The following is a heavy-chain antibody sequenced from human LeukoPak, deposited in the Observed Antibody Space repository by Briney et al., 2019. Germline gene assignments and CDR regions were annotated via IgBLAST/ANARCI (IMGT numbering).Heavy chain of an antibody. V-gene: IGHV3-21*01. CDR3: ARDGYCSSTSCYPYYFDY. D-gene: IGHD2-2*03. CDR1: GFTFSSYS. Sequence: GGSLRLSCAASGFTFSSYSMNWVRQAPGKGLEWVSSISSSSSYIYYADSVKGRFTISRGNAKNSLYLQMNSLRAEDTAVYYCARDGYCSSTSCYPYYFDYWGQGTLVTVSS. CDR2: ISSSSSYI. J-gene: IGHJ4*02.